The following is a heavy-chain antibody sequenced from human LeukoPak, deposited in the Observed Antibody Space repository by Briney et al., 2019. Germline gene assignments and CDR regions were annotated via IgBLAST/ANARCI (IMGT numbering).Heavy chain of an antibody. J-gene: IGHJ4*02. CDR3: ASWEVPAVMPQDY. CDR2: INSDGTST. V-gene: IGHV3-74*01. D-gene: IGHD2-2*01. CDR1: GFTFSIYW. Sequence: PGGSLRLSCAASGFTFSIYWMHWVRQAPGKGLVWVSRINSDGTSTSYADSVKGRFTISRDNAKNTLYLQMNSLRAEDTAVYYCASWEVPAVMPQDYWGQGTLVTVSS.